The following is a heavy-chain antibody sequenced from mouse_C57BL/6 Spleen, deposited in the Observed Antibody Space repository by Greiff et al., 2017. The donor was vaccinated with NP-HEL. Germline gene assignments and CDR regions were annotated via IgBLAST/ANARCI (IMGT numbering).Heavy chain of an antibody. CDR2: INPNNGGT. CDR3: ARHEYPHFDY. D-gene: IGHD5-1*01. J-gene: IGHJ2*01. Sequence: EVQLQQSGPELVKPGASVKISCKASGYTFTDYYMNWVKQSHGKSLEWIGDINPNNGGTSYNQKFKGKATLTVDKSSSTAYMELRSLTSEDSAVYYCARHEYPHFDYWGQSTTLTVSS. V-gene: IGHV1-26*01. CDR1: GYTFTDYY.